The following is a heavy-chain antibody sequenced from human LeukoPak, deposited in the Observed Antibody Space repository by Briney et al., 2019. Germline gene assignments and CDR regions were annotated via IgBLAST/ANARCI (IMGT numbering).Heavy chain of an antibody. V-gene: IGHV6-1*01. J-gene: IGHJ6*02. CDR1: RDSVSSNSAA. Sequence: SQTLSLTCAISRDSVSSNSAAWNWIRQSPSRGLEWLGRTYYRSKWYNDYAVSVKSRITINPDTSKNQFSLQLNSVTPEDTAVYYCARSERRGVYYYYYGMDVWGQGTTVTVSS. CDR3: ARSERRGVYYYYYGMDV. D-gene: IGHD1-1*01. CDR2: TYYRSKWYN.